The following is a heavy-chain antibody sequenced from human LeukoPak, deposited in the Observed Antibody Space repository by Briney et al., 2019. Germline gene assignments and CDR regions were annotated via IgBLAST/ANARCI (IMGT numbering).Heavy chain of an antibody. CDR1: GFTFSSYG. J-gene: IGHJ4*02. D-gene: IGHD6-6*01. CDR2: IRYDGSNK. Sequence: GGSLRLSCAASGFTFSSYGMHWVRQAPGKGLEWVAFIRYDGSNKYYADSVKGRFTISRDNSKNTLYLQMNSLRAEDTAVYYCARALEYSSSALDYWGQGTLVTVSS. CDR3: ARALEYSSSALDY. V-gene: IGHV3-30*02.